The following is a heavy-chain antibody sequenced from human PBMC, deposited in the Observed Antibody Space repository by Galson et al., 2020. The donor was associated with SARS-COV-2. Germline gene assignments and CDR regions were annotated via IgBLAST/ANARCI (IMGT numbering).Heavy chain of an antibody. CDR2: IYTSGST. CDR3: AREGPLSAGSYYFDY. D-gene: IGHD3-16*02. V-gene: IGHV4-61*02. J-gene: IGHJ4*02. Sequence: SETLSLTCTVSGGSISSGSYYWSWIRQPAGKGLEWIGRIYTSGSTNYNPSLKSRVTISVDTSKNQFSLKLSSVTAADTAVYYCAREGPLSAGSYYFDYWGQGTLVTISS. CDR1: GGSISSGSYY.